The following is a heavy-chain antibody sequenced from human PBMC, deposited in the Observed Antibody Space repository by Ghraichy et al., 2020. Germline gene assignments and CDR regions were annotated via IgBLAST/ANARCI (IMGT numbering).Heavy chain of an antibody. CDR3: ARVIPFVTIFGVVHGARKEWFDP. D-gene: IGHD3-3*01. CDR2: INHSGST. Sequence: SETLSLTCAVYGGSFSGYYWSWIRQPPGKGLEWIGEINHSGSTNYNPSLKSRVTISVDTSKNQFSLKLSSVTAADTAVYYCARVIPFVTIFGVVHGARKEWFDPWGQGTLVTVSS. CDR1: GGSFSGYY. J-gene: IGHJ5*02. V-gene: IGHV4-34*01.